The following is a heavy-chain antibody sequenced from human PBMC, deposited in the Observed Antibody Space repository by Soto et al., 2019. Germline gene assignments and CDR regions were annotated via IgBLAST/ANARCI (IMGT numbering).Heavy chain of an antibody. J-gene: IGHJ6*02. D-gene: IGHD2-15*01. CDR2: IIPILGIA. CDR3: ARTYCSGGSCSGQTSYYYGMDV. Sequence: SVKVSCKASGGTFSSYTVSWVRQAPGQGLEWMGRIIPILGIANYAQKFQGRVTITADKSTSTAYMELSSLRSEDTAVYYCARTYCSGGSCSGQTSYYYGMDVWGQGTTVTVSS. V-gene: IGHV1-69*02. CDR1: GGTFSSYT.